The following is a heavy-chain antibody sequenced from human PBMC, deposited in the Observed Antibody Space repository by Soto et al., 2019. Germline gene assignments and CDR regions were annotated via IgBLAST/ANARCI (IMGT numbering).Heavy chain of an antibody. J-gene: IGHJ4*02. D-gene: IGHD2-15*01. V-gene: IGHV4-59*01. CDR2: IYYSGST. Sequence: SETLSLTCTVSGGSISSYYWSWIRQPPGKGLEWIGYIYYSGSTNYNPSLKSRVTISVDTSKNQFSLKLSSVTAADTAVYYCARGPIPNCSGGSCHDYWGQGTLVTVSS. CDR3: ARGPIPNCSGGSCHDY. CDR1: GGSISSYY.